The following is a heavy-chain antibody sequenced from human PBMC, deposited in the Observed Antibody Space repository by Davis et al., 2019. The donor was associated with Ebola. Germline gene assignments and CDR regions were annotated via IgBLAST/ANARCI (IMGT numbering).Heavy chain of an antibody. J-gene: IGHJ4*02. CDR2: IWYDGSNK. Sequence: GESLKISCAASGFTFSSYGMHWVRQAPGKGPEWVAVIWYDGSNKYYADSVKGRFTISRDNSKNTLYLQMNSLRAEDTAVYYCAIPDCSGANCYSVYIKNWGQGTLVTVSS. CDR3: AIPDCSGANCYSVYIKN. CDR1: GFTFSSYG. D-gene: IGHD2-15*01. V-gene: IGHV3-33*01.